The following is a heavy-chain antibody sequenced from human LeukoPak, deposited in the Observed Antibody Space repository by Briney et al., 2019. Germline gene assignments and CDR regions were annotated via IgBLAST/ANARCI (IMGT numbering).Heavy chain of an antibody. CDR3: ARGLFSALGGFDP. Sequence: TPSETLSLTCTVSGGSISSYYWSWIRQPPGKGLEWIGYIYYSGSTNYNPSLKSRVTISVDTSKNQFSLKLSSVTAADTAVYYCARGLFSALGGFDPWGQGTLVTVSS. CDR1: GGSISSYY. CDR2: IYYSGST. J-gene: IGHJ5*02. D-gene: IGHD3-16*01. V-gene: IGHV4-59*08.